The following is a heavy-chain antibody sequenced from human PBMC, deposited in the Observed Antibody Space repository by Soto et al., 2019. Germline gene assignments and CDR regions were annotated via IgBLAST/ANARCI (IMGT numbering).Heavy chain of an antibody. CDR1: GGSFSGYH. J-gene: IGHJ4*02. V-gene: IGHV4-34*01. D-gene: IGHD6-13*01. CDR2: INHSGST. Sequence: QVQLQQWGAGLLKPSETLSLTCAVYGGSFSGYHWSWIRQPPGKGLEWIGEINHSGSTNYNPSLKSRVTISVDTSKNQFSLKLSSVTAADTAVYYCARGQGAAAGTGSYDYWGQGTLVTVSS. CDR3: ARGQGAAAGTGSYDY.